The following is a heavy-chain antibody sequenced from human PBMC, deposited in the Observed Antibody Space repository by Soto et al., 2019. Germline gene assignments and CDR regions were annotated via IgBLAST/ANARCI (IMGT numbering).Heavy chain of an antibody. CDR1: GFTFSSYS. CDR3: ARDLVYYDSSGRRSAFDI. J-gene: IGHJ3*02. V-gene: IGHV3-21*01. CDR2: ISSSSSYI. D-gene: IGHD3-22*01. Sequence: GGSLRLSCAASGFTFSSYSMNWVRQAPGKGLEWVSSISSSSSYIYYADSVKGRFTISRDNAKNSLYLQMNSLRAEDTAVYYCARDLVYYDSSGRRSAFDIWGKGTMVTVSS.